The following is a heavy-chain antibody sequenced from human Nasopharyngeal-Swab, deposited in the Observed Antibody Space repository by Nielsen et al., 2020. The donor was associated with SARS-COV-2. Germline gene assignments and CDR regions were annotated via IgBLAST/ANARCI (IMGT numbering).Heavy chain of an antibody. CDR3: ARRRGPAYYYYMDV. J-gene: IGHJ6*03. CDR1: GDSISRGDYS. V-gene: IGHV4-30-4*01. Sequence: SEPLSLTCSVSGDSISRGDYSWSWIRQSPVKGLEWIGYIYHTGSTSYNPSLRSRLTISSDASKHQFSLRLSSVTAADTAMYKCARRRGPAYYYYMDVWGKGTPVTVSS. CDR2: IYHTGST.